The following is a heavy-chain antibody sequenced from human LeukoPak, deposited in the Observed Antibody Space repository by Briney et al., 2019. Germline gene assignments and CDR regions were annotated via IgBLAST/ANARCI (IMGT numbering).Heavy chain of an antibody. Sequence: SETLSLTCAVYGGSFSGYYWSWLRQPPGKGLEWIGEINHSGSTNYNPSLKSRVTISVDTSKNQFSLKLSSVTAADTAVYYCAREYYYDSSGYYYVFDYWGQGTLVTVSS. CDR3: AREYYYDSSGYYYVFDY. CDR1: GGSFSGYY. CDR2: INHSGST. D-gene: IGHD3-22*01. J-gene: IGHJ4*02. V-gene: IGHV4-34*01.